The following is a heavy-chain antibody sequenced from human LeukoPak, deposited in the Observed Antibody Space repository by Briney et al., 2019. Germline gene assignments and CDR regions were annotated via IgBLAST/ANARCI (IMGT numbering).Heavy chain of an antibody. J-gene: IGHJ4*02. Sequence: PGGSLRLSCAASGFTLSSYWMSWVRQAPGQGLEWVANIKQDGSEKYYVDSVKGRFTISRDNAKNSLYLQMNSLRAEDTAVYYCARERGGYYDSSGYDNFDYWGQGTLVTVSS. CDR3: ARERGGYYDSSGYDNFDY. D-gene: IGHD3-22*01. CDR1: GFTLSSYW. V-gene: IGHV3-7*01. CDR2: IKQDGSEK.